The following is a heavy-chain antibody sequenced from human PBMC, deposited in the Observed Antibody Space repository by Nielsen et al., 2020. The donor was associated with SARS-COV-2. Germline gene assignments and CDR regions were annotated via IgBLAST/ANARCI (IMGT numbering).Heavy chain of an antibody. CDR3: ARESAYGDYTGGFDY. J-gene: IGHJ4*02. D-gene: IGHD4-17*01. CDR2: INRDGSVT. CDR1: GFTLSNYN. Sequence: GESLKISCAASGFTLSNYNMHWVRQGPGKGLVWVSRINRDGSVTNYADSVKGRFTISRDNSRDTLFLQMNSLRAEDTAVYYCARESAYGDYTGGFDYWGQGTLVTVSS. V-gene: IGHV3-74*01.